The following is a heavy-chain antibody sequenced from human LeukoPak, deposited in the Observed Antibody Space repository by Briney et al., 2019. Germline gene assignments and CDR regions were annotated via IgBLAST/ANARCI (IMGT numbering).Heavy chain of an antibody. J-gene: IGHJ6*03. V-gene: IGHV4-4*02. CDR1: GFTFSSYGM. Sequence: GTLRLSCAASGFTFSSYGMSWIRQPPGKGLEWIGEIYHSGGTNYNPSLKSRITISVDKSQNQFSLKVNSLTAADTAVYYCATNGYYCMDVWGKGTTVTVSS. D-gene: IGHD2-8*01. CDR3: ATNGYYCMDV. CDR2: IYHSGGT.